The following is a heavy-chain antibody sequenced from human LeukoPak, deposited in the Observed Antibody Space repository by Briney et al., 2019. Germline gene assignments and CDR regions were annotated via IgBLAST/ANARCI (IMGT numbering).Heavy chain of an antibody. CDR1: GGTFSSYA. J-gene: IGHJ3*02. Sequence: SVKVSCKASGGTFSSYAISRVRQAPGQGLEWMGGIIPIFGTANYAQKFQGRVTITTDESTSTAYMELSSLRSEDTAVYYCARDHGRSSHAFDIWGQGTMVTVSS. CDR3: ARDHGRSSHAFDI. CDR2: IIPIFGTA. V-gene: IGHV1-69*05. D-gene: IGHD5-24*01.